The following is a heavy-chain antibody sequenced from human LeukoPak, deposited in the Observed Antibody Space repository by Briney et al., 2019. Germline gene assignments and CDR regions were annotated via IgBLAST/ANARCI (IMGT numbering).Heavy chain of an antibody. V-gene: IGHV4-39*01. CDR3: ARHRPNYEILTGYYWFDY. Sequence: PSETLSLTCAVYGGSFSGYYWGWIRQPPGKGLEWIWSIYYSGSTYYNPSLKSRVTISVDTSKNPFSLKLSSVTAADTAVYYCARHRPNYEILTGYYWFDYWGQGTLVTVSS. D-gene: IGHD3-9*01. J-gene: IGHJ4*02. CDR2: IYYSGST. CDR1: GGSFSGYY.